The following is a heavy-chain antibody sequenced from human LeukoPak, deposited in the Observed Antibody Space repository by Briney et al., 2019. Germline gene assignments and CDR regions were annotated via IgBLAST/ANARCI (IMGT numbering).Heavy chain of an antibody. J-gene: IGHJ3*02. CDR3: AKSSGAYYVGAFDI. V-gene: IGHV3-30*18. D-gene: IGHD1-26*01. CDR2: ISYDGSNK. CDR1: GFTFSSYG. Sequence: GGSLRLSCAASGFTFSSYGMHWVRQAPGKGLEWVAVISYDGSNKYYADSVKGRFTVSRDNSKNTLYLQMNSLRTEDTAVYYCAKSSGAYYVGAFDIWGQGTMVTVSS.